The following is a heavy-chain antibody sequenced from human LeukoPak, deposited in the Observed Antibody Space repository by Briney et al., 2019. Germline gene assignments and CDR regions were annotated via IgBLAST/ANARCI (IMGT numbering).Heavy chain of an antibody. D-gene: IGHD2-15*01. CDR3: AGGGLLVLSY. V-gene: IGHV4-34*01. CDR2: IDHRGST. CDR1: GGSFSGYY. J-gene: IGHJ4*02. Sequence: SETLSLTCAVYGGSFSGYYWSWIRQPPGKGLEWIGEIDHRGSTNYNPSLKSRVTISLDTSKNQFSLKLTSVTAADTAVYFCAGGGLLVLSYWGQGTLVTVSS.